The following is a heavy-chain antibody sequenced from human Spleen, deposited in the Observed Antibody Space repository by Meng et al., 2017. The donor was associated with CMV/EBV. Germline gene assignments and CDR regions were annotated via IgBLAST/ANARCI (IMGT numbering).Heavy chain of an antibody. CDR2: IYYSGST. D-gene: IGHD2-2*01. V-gene: IGHV4-61*08. CDR1: GGSVSSGGYY. J-gene: IGHJ5*02. Sequence: GGSVSSGGYYWSWIRQPPGKGLEWIGYIYYSGSTNYNPSLKSRVTISVDTSKNQFSLKLSSVTAADTAVYYCARGYCSSTSCSGWFDPWGQGTLVTVSS. CDR3: ARGYCSSTSCSGWFDP.